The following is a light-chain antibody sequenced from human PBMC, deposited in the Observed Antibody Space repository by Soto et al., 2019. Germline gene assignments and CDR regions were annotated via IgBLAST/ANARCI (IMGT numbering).Light chain of an antibody. CDR3: QQPWT. V-gene: IGKV3-20*01. J-gene: IGKJ2*01. Sequence: EIVLTQSPGTLSLSPGERATLSCRASQSVSSSYLAWYQQKPGQAPRLLIYGASSRATGIPDRFSGSGSGTDFTLNISRLEPEDFAVYYCQQPWTFGQGTKLEIK. CDR2: GAS. CDR1: QSVSSSY.